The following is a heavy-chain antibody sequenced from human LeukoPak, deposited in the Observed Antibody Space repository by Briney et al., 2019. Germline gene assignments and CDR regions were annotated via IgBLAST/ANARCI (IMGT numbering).Heavy chain of an antibody. Sequence: HPGGSLSLSCAASGFTFSNYWMNWVRQAPGKGLVWVSRIKSDGTYTTYADSVKGRFTISRDNAKNTLYLQMNSLRAEDTAVYYCARGSSYGYDYWGQGTLVTVSS. CDR2: IKSDGTYT. CDR3: ARGSSYGYDY. CDR1: GFTFSNYW. J-gene: IGHJ4*02. D-gene: IGHD5-18*01. V-gene: IGHV3-74*01.